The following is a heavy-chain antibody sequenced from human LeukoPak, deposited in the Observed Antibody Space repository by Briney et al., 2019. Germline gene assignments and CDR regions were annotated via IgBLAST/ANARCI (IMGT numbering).Heavy chain of an antibody. CDR2: IIPIFGTA. J-gene: IGHJ4*02. Sequence: ASVKVSCKASGGTFSSYAISWVRQAPGQGLEWMGGIIPIFGTAHYAQKFQGRVTITADKSTSTAYMELSSLRSEDTAVYYCAIVVVAGSFDYWGQGTLVTVSS. CDR1: GGTFSSYA. D-gene: IGHD2-15*01. CDR3: AIVVVAGSFDY. V-gene: IGHV1-69*06.